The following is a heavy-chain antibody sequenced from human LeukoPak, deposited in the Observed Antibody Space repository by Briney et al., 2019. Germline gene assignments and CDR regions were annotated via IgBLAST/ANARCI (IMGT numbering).Heavy chain of an antibody. CDR3: ARDQAYYYDSSEAFDI. Sequence: PGRSLRLSCAASGFTFSSYAMHWVRQAPVKGLEWVAVISYDGSNKYYADSVKGRFTISRDNSKNTLYLQMNSLRAEDTAVYYCARDQAYYYDSSEAFDIWGQGTMVTVSS. D-gene: IGHD3-22*01. CDR1: GFTFSSYA. J-gene: IGHJ3*02. V-gene: IGHV3-30-3*01. CDR2: ISYDGSNK.